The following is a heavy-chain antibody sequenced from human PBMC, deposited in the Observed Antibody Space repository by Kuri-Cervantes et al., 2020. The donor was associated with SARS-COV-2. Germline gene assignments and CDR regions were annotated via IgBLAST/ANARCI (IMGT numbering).Heavy chain of an antibody. V-gene: IGHV3-21*01. CDR3: ARDPGDWNYGTGDRFDP. Sequence: LSLTCAASGFTFSSYWMHWVRQAPGKGLEWVSSISSSSSYIYYADSVKGRFTISRDNAKNSLYLQMNSLRAEDTAVYYCARDPGDWNYGTGDRFDPWGQGTLVTVSS. CDR1: GFTFSSYW. J-gene: IGHJ5*02. CDR2: ISSSSSYI. D-gene: IGHD1-7*01.